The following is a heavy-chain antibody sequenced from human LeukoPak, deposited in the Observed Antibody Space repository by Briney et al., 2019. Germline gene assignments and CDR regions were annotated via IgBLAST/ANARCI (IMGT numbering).Heavy chain of an antibody. CDR2: ISKSGGTM. Sequence: PGGSLRLSCAASGFTFGSYEMNWVRQAPGKGLEWVTYISKSGGTMYYSDSVKGRFTISIDNAKNSLYLQMNSLGAEDTAVYYCARDSQGTSGYYYMDVWGKGTTVTVCS. J-gene: IGHJ6*03. V-gene: IGHV3-48*03. D-gene: IGHD2-2*01. CDR1: GFTFGSYE. CDR3: ARDSQGTSGYYYMDV.